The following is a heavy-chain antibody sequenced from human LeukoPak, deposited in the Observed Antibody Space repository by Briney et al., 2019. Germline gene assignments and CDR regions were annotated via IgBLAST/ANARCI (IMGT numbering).Heavy chain of an antibody. V-gene: IGHV1-69*04. CDR3: ARDLRVNYDFWSGYGYYMDV. CDR2: IIPILGIA. CDR1: GGTFSSYT. Sequence: SVKVSCKASGGTFSSYTISWVRQAPGQGREWIGRIIPILGIANYAQKFQGRVTITADKSTSTAYMELSSLRSEDTDVYYCARDLRVNYDFWSGYGYYMDVWGKGTTVTVSS. D-gene: IGHD3-3*01. J-gene: IGHJ6*03.